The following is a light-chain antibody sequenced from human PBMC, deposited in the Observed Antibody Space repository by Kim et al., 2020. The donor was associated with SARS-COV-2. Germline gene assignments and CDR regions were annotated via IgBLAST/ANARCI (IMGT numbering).Light chain of an antibody. CDR1: KLGDKY. CDR3: QAWDSSTGHVV. V-gene: IGLV3-1*01. CDR2: QDS. Sequence: SYELTQPPSVSVSPGQTASITCSGDKLGDKYACWYQQKPGQSPVLVIYQDSKRPSGIPERFSGSNSGNTATLTISGTQAMDEADYYCQAWDSSTGHVVFGGGTQLTVL. J-gene: IGLJ2*01.